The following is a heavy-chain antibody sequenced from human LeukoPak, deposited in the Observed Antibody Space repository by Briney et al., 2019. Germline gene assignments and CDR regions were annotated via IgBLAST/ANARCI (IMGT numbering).Heavy chain of an antibody. V-gene: IGHV4-34*01. CDR2: INHSGST. J-gene: IGHJ4*02. Sequence: PSETLSLTCAVYGGSFSGYYWSWIRQPPGKGLEWIGEINHSGSTNYNPSLKSRVTISVDTSKNQFSLKLSSVTAADTAVYYCARGGPGGESKFDYWAREPWSPSPQ. D-gene: IGHD3-10*01. CDR1: GGSFSGYY. CDR3: ARGGPGGESKFDY.